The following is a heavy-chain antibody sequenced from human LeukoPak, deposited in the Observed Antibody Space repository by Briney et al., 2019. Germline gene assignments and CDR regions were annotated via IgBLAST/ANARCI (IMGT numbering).Heavy chain of an antibody. J-gene: IGHJ4*02. Sequence: GGSLRLSCAASGFTFSSYEMNWVRQAPGKGLERVSYISSSGSTIYYADSVKGRFTISRDNAKNSLYLQMNSLRAEDTAVYYCAREYSSSGWYRRYFDYWGQGTLVTVSS. CDR1: GFTFSSYE. V-gene: IGHV3-48*03. CDR2: ISSSGSTI. CDR3: AREYSSSGWYRRYFDY. D-gene: IGHD6-19*01.